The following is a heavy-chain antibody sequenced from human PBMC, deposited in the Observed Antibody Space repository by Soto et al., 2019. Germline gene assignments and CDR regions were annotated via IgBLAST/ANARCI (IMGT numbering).Heavy chain of an antibody. D-gene: IGHD3-10*01. Sequence: SVKVSCKASGGTFSSYTISWVRQAPGQGPEWMGRIIPILGIANYAQKFQGRVTITADKSTSTAYMELSSLRSEDTAVYYCARGGFENAPPTGPKYYYYYMDVWGKGTTVTVSS. CDR2: IIPILGIA. CDR1: GGTFSSYT. V-gene: IGHV1-69*02. CDR3: ARGGFENAPPTGPKYYYYYMDV. J-gene: IGHJ6*03.